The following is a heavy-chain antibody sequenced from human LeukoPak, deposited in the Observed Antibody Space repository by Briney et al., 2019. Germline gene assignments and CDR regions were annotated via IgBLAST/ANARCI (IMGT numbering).Heavy chain of an antibody. J-gene: IGHJ4*02. CDR3: AREGYYGSGSPPSLYFDY. CDR1: GFTFRNYV. D-gene: IGHD3-10*01. CDR2: TSSDLNVK. Sequence: GGSLRLSCAASGFTFRNYVIHWVRQAPGKGPEWVAVTSSDLNVKLYADSVKGRFTISRDNSRSTLYLQMNSLRPEDTAIYYCAREGYYGSGSPPSLYFDYWGQGTLVTVSS. V-gene: IGHV3-30-3*01.